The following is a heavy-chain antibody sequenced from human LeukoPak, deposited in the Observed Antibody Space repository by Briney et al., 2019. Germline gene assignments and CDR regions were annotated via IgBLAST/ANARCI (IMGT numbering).Heavy chain of an antibody. D-gene: IGHD1-26*01. J-gene: IGHJ4*02. Sequence: GGSLRLSCAASGFTFSNAWMSWVRQAPGKGLEWVANIEQDGSEKYYVDSVKGRFTISRDNAKNSLYLQMNSLRAEDTAVYYCARPSGSYYHYWGQGTLVTVSS. CDR3: ARPSGSYYHY. CDR2: IEQDGSEK. V-gene: IGHV3-7*01. CDR1: GFTFSNAW.